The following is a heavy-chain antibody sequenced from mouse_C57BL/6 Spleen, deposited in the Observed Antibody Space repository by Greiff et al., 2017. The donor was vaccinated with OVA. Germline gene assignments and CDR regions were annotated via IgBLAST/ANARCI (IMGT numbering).Heavy chain of an antibody. CDR3: AKNFLTGTGGFAY. CDR2: IWRGGST. CDR1: GFSLTSYG. Sequence: VQLQQSGPGLVQPSQSLSITCTVSGFSLTSYGVHWVRQSPGKGLEWLGVIWRGGSTDYNAAFMSSLSITKDNANSKVFFKMNSLQADDTAIYYCAKNFLTGTGGFAYWGQGTLVTVAA. D-gene: IGHD4-1*01. V-gene: IGHV2-5*01. J-gene: IGHJ3*01.